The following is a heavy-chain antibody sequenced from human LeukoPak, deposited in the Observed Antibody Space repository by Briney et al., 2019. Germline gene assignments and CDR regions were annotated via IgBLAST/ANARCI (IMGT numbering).Heavy chain of an antibody. J-gene: IGHJ3*02. CDR3: ARDLEALYYYDSSGYYRHDAFDI. Sequence: TQTLSLTCTVSGGSISRGGYYWSWTRQHPGKGLEWVRYISYSGSTYYNPSLKSRVTISVDTSKNQFSLKLSSVTAADTAVYFCARDLEALYYYDSSGYYRHDAFDIWGQGTMVTVSS. CDR2: ISYSGST. D-gene: IGHD3-22*01. CDR1: GGSISRGGYY. V-gene: IGHV4-31*03.